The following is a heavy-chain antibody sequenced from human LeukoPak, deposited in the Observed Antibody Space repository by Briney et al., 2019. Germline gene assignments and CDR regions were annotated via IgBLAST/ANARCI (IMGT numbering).Heavy chain of an antibody. CDR2: ISSSSTTI. CDR3: ARDNEVARLSY. CDR1: GFTFSSYN. V-gene: IGHV3-48*02. D-gene: IGHD6-6*01. J-gene: IGHJ4*02. Sequence: GGSLRLSCVASGFTFSSYNMYWLLQAPGKGLEWVSYISSSSTTIYYADSVKGRFTISRDNAKNSLYLQMYSLRDEDTAVYYCARDNEVARLSYWGQGTLVTVSS.